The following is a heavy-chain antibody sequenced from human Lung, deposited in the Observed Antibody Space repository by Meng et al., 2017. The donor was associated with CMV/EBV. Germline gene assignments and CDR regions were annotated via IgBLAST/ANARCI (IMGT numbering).Heavy chain of an antibody. CDR2: INPSGGST. V-gene: IGHV1-46*01. J-gene: IGHJ5*02. Sequence: ASXXVSXKASGYTFTSYYMHWVRQAPGQGLEWMGIINPSGGSTSYAQKFQGRVTMTRDTSTSTVYMELSSLRSEDTAVYYCARGIAVAIGGCDPWGQGTVVTVS. CDR3: ARGIAVAIGGCDP. CDR1: GYTFTSYY. D-gene: IGHD6-19*01.